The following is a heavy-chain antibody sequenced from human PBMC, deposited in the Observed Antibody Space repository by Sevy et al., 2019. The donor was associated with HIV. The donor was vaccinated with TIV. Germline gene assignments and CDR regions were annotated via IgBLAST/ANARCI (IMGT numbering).Heavy chain of an antibody. CDR3: AKRDLNHQFLLDF. D-gene: IGHD2-21*01. V-gene: IGHV3-30*18. J-gene: IGHJ4*02. CDR1: GFTFDRYF. Sequence: GGSLRLSCAASGFTFDRYFMHWVRQAPGKGLEWLAVISGDGSGTSYADSLRGRFTISRDNSKNTLFLQMNRLGTEDTAVYFCAKRDLNHQFLLDFWGQGTLVTVSS. CDR2: ISGDGSGT.